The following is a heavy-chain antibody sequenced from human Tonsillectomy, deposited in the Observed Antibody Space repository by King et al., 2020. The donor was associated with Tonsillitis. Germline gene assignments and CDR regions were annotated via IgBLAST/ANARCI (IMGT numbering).Heavy chain of an antibody. J-gene: IGHJ4*02. CDR2: IHFIGST. V-gene: IGHV4-59*01. Sequence: QLQESGPGLVKPSETLSLTCTVAGDSISTYYWSWIRQPPGKGLEWIGYIHFIGSTNYNPSLESRVTISVDTSKRQISLKLRSVTAADTAVYYCARGSRQGWGSGLTFDSWGQGTLVTVSS. D-gene: IGHD3-16*01. CDR3: ARGSRQGWGSGLTFDS. CDR1: GDSISTYY.